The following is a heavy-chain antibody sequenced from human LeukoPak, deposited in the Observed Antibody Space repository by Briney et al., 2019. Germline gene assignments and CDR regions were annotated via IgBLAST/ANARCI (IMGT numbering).Heavy chain of an antibody. V-gene: IGHV3-30*18. D-gene: IGHD2-15*01. CDR1: GFTFSSYG. CDR3: AQEGARYCSGGSCYVLDY. Sequence: QPGGSLRLSCAASGFTFSSYGMHWVRQAPGKGLEWVAVISYDGSNKYYADSVKGRFTISRDNSKNTLYLQMNSLRAEDTAVYYCAQEGARYCSGGSCYVLDYWGQGTLVTVSS. CDR2: ISYDGSNK. J-gene: IGHJ4*02.